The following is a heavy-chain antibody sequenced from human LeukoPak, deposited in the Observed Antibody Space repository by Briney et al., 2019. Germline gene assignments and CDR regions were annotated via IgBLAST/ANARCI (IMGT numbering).Heavy chain of an antibody. CDR3: ARATDYDYVWGSLSPFDY. CDR2: IFHTGDS. D-gene: IGHD3-16*01. J-gene: IGHJ4*02. V-gene: IGHV4-59*08. CDR1: GVSTSDSY. Sequence: SETLSLTCTVSGVSTSDSYWSWIRQPPGKGLEWIGYIFHTGDSHHNPSFRSRVSISLDTSKDQISLRLTSVTAADTAVYYCARATDYDYVWGSLSPFDYWGQGTLVTVSS.